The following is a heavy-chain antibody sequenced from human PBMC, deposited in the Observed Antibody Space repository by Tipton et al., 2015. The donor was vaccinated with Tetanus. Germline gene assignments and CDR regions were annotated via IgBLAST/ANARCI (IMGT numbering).Heavy chain of an antibody. CDR2: INHSGST. D-gene: IGHD2-2*01. J-gene: IGHJ4*02. V-gene: IGHV4-34*01. Sequence: TLSLTCAVYGGSFSGYYWSWIRQPPGKGLEWIGEINHSGSTNYNPSLKSRVTISGDTSKTQFSLKLSSVTAADTAVYYCARRVYCSSTSCYAKTPSGFDYWGQGTLVTVSS. CDR1: GGSFSGYY. CDR3: ARRVYCSSTSCYAKTPSGFDY.